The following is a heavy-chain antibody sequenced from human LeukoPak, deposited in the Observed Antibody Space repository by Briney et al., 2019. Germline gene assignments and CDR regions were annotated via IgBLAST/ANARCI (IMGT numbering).Heavy chain of an antibody. J-gene: IGHJ4*02. CDR1: GGSISSYY. Sequence: PSETLSLTCTVSGGSISSYYWSWIRQPPGKGLEWIGYIYYSGSTNYNPSLKGRVTISVDTSKNQFSLKLSSVTAADTAVYYCARSEYSSSSHDYWGQGTLVTVSS. D-gene: IGHD6-6*01. CDR2: IYYSGST. V-gene: IGHV4-59*01. CDR3: ARSEYSSSSHDY.